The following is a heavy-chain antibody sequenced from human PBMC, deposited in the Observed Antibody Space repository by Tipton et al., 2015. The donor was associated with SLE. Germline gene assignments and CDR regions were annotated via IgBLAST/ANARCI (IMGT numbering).Heavy chain of an antibody. J-gene: IGHJ4*02. D-gene: IGHD3-22*01. Sequence: TLSLTCSVSTYSISNGHYWAWVRQPPGKGLEWIGTVYHTGNTYYNPSLKSRVTISVETSKSQFSLKVTSVTAADTAVYYCARAPRRYDSSGYYFLLGPPPDYFDYWGQGTLVTVSS. CDR3: ARAPRRYDSSGYYFLLGPPPDYFDY. V-gene: IGHV4-38-2*02. CDR2: VYHTGNT. CDR1: TYSISNGHY.